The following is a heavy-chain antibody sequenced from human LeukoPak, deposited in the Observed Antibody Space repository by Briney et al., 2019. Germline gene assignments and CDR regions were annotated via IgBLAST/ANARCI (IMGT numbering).Heavy chain of an antibody. CDR2: INHSGST. CDR1: GGSFSGYY. CDR3: ARGTRAAAGTPNYYYYYMDV. J-gene: IGHJ6*03. Sequence: PSETLSLTCAVYGGSFSGYYWSWLRQPPGKGLEWIGEINHSGSTNYNPSLKSRVTISVDTSKNQFSLKLSSVTAADTAVYYCARGTRAAAGTPNYYYYYMDVWGKGTTVTVSS. V-gene: IGHV4-34*01. D-gene: IGHD6-13*01.